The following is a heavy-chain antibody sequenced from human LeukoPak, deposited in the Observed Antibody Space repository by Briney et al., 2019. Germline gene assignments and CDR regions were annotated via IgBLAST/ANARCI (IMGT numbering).Heavy chain of an antibody. CDR3: AGALLVRGVSDAFDI. D-gene: IGHD3-10*01. CDR2: ISSSGSTI. V-gene: IGHV3-48*03. CDR1: GFTFSGYE. J-gene: IGHJ3*02. Sequence: GGSLRLSCAASGFTFSGYEMKWVRQAPGKGLEWVSYISSSGSTIYYADSVKGRFTISRDNAKNSLYLQMNSLRAEDTAVYYCAGALLVRGVSDAFDIWGQGTMVTVSS.